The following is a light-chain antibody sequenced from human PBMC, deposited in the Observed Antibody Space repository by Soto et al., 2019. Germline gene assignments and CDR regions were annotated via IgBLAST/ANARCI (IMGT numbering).Light chain of an antibody. Sequence: SVLTEPPSASGSPGQSVTISCTGTSSDVGGYNYVSWYQQHPGKAPKLMIYEVSKRPSGVPDRFSGSKSGNTASLTVSGLQAEDEADYYCSSYAGSTPVFGGGTKLTVL. CDR3: SSYAGSTPV. J-gene: IGLJ2*01. CDR1: SSDVGGYNY. CDR2: EVS. V-gene: IGLV2-8*01.